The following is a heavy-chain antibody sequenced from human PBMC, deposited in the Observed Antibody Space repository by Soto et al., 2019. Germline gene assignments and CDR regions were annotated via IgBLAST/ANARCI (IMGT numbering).Heavy chain of an antibody. CDR2: INPNDGST. CDR3: ARDLPYSSSPESYYYYGMDV. CDR1: GYTFTSYY. Sequence: ASVKVSCKASGYTFTSYYVHCLRQAPGQGLEWMGKINPNDGSTANYAQKFQGRVTITADKSTSTAYMELSSLRSEDTAVYYCARDLPYSSSPESYYYYGMDVWGQGTTVTVSS. J-gene: IGHJ6*02. D-gene: IGHD6-6*01. V-gene: IGHV1-46*01.